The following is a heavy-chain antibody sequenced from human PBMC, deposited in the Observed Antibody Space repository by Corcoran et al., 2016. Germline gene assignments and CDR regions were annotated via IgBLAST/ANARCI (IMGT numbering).Heavy chain of an antibody. Sequence: EVQLVESGGGLVQPGGSLRLSCAASGFTFSNYWMSWVRQAPGKGLEWVANIKQYGSEKNYVASVKGRFTISRDNAKNSLYLQMNSLRAEDTAVYYCAREGPEGYGMDVWGQGTTVTVSS. CDR3: AREGPEGYGMDV. CDR2: IKQYGSEK. V-gene: IGHV3-7*03. CDR1: GFTFSNYW. J-gene: IGHJ6*02.